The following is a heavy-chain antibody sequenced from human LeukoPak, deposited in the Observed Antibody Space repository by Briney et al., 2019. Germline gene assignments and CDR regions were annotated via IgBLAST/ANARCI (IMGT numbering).Heavy chain of an antibody. CDR2: IYYSGST. Sequence: SETLSLTCTVSGGSISSYYWSWIRQPPGKGLEWIGYIYYSGSTNYNPSLKSRVTISVDTSKNQFSLKLSSVTAADTAVYYCARAIYDSSGPFDYWGQGTLVTVSS. CDR3: ARAIYDSSGPFDY. J-gene: IGHJ4*02. D-gene: IGHD3-22*01. CDR1: GGSISSYY. V-gene: IGHV4-59*12.